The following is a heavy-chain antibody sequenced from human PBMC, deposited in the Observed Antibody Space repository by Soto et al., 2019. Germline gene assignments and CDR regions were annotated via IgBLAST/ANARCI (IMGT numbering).Heavy chain of an antibody. CDR1: GFTFSSYG. CDR2: ISYDGSNK. CDR3: AKELSLKYSSGWYVSYYYYGMDV. Sequence: QVQLVESGGGVVQPGRSLRLSCAASGFTFSSYGMHWVRQAPGKGLEWVAVISYDGSNKYYADSVKGRFTISRDNSKNTLYLQMNSLRAEDTAVYYCAKELSLKYSSGWYVSYYYYGMDVWGQGTTVTVSS. V-gene: IGHV3-30*18. D-gene: IGHD6-19*01. J-gene: IGHJ6*02.